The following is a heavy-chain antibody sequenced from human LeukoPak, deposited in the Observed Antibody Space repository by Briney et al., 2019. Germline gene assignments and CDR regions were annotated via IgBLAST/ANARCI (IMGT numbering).Heavy chain of an antibody. Sequence: GGSLRLSCAASGFIFYSYAMHWVRQAPGRGLEYVSAITSSGGSTFHADSVKGRFTISRDNSKNTLYLQMGSLRADDMAVYYCTRGPGYDYVWGSYRADYWGQGTLVTVSS. CDR2: ITSSGGST. D-gene: IGHD3-16*02. V-gene: IGHV3-64*02. CDR1: GFIFYSYA. CDR3: TRGPGYDYVWGSYRADY. J-gene: IGHJ4*02.